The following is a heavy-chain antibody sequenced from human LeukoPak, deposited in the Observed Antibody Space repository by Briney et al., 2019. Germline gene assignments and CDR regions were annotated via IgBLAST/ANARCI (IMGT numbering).Heavy chain of an antibody. J-gene: IGHJ4*02. Sequence: SVKVSCKASGGTFSSYAISWVRQAPGQGLEWMGGIIPIFGTANYAQKFQGRVTITADESTSTAYMELSSLRSEDTAVYYCARVGGRYDILTGYYLGYWGQGTLVTVSS. V-gene: IGHV1-69*13. CDR3: ARVGGRYDILTGYYLGY. D-gene: IGHD3-9*01. CDR1: GGTFSSYA. CDR2: IIPIFGTA.